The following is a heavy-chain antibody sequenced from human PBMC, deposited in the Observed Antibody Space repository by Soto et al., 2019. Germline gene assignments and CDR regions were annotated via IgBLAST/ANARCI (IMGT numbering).Heavy chain of an antibody. V-gene: IGHV4-31*03. D-gene: IGHD6-13*01. CDR2: IYYSGST. CDR1: GGSISSGGYY. J-gene: IGHJ4*02. CDR3: ARALGSLAAAGIGFVNDY. Sequence: KTSETLSLTCTVSGGSISSGGYYWSWIRQHPGKGLEWIGYIYYSGSTYYNPSLKSRVTISVDTSKNQFSLKLSSVTAADTAVYYCARALGSLAAAGIGFVNDYWGQGTLVTAPQ.